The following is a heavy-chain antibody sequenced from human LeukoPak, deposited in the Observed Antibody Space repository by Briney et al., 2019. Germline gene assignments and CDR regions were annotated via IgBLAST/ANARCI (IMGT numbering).Heavy chain of an antibody. Sequence: PGGSLRLSCAASGFTFSSYAMSWVRQAPGKGLEWVSAISGSGGSTYYADSVKGRFTISRDNSKNTLYLQMNSLRAEDTAVYYCAKDFMRSGYYQPFVYWGQGTLVTVSS. CDR1: GFTFSSYA. CDR2: ISGSGGST. V-gene: IGHV3-23*01. CDR3: AKDFMRSGYYQPFVY. D-gene: IGHD3-3*01. J-gene: IGHJ4*02.